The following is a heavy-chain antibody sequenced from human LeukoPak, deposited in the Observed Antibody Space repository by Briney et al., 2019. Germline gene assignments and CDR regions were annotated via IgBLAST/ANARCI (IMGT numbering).Heavy chain of an antibody. V-gene: IGHV4-34*01. CDR3: ARGLTTYYYDSSGYLGY. D-gene: IGHD3-22*01. J-gene: IGHJ4*02. CDR1: GGSFSGYY. CDR2: INHSGST. Sequence: SETLSLTCAVYGGSFSGYYWSWIRQPPGKGLEWIGEINHSGSTNYNPSLKSRVTISVDTSKNQFSLKLSSVTAADTAVYYCARGLTTYYYDSSGYLGYWGQGTLVTVSS.